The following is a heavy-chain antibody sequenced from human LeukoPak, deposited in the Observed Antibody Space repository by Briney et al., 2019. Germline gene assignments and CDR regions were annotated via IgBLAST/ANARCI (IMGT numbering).Heavy chain of an antibody. V-gene: IGHV3-23*01. CDR3: ARDSADYVGYFFFAY. J-gene: IGHJ4*02. CDR1: GFTFNNYA. D-gene: IGHD2-15*01. Sequence: GGSLRLSCAASGFTFNNYAMNWVRQAPGKGLEWVSSISGGGETTYYADSAKGRFTISRDNSQNTLYLQMNSLRAEDTAVYYCARDSADYVGYFFFAYWGKETLVTVS. CDR2: ISGGGETT.